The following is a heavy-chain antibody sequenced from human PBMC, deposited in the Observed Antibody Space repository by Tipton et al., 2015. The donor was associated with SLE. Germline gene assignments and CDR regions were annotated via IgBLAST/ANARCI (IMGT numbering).Heavy chain of an antibody. Sequence: TLSLTCAVYGGSITSSSYYWAWIRQSPGEGVEWIGEIYHRGSTNYNPSLKSRVTISVDTSKNQFSLKLSSVTAADTAVYYCARQKLELLPYYYYGMDVWGQGTTVTVSS. CDR3: ARQKLELLPYYYYGMDV. J-gene: IGHJ6*02. CDR1: GGSITSSSYY. D-gene: IGHD1-7*01. V-gene: IGHV4-39*01. CDR2: IYHRGST.